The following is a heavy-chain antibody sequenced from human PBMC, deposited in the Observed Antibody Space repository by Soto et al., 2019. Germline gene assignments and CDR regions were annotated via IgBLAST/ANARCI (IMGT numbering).Heavy chain of an antibody. V-gene: IGHV4-4*02. CDR2: IFPGGNT. Sequence: QVQLQESGPGLVEPSGTLSLTCAVSGGSTRSRDWWSWVRQSPGKGLEWIGEIFPGGNTNYNPSLRSRVTITTDKSKNQFPLKLSSVTAADTAVYYCALISSAGRGNYWGQGTLVTVSS. J-gene: IGHJ4*02. CDR1: GGSTRSRDW. CDR3: ALISSAGRGNY. D-gene: IGHD3-22*01.